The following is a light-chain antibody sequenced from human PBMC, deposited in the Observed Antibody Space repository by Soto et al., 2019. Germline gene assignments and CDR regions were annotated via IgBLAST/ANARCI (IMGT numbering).Light chain of an antibody. V-gene: IGLV2-14*01. CDR2: EAT. J-gene: IGLJ1*01. CDR1: SSDIGASNF. CDR3: LSYKTDNTFV. Sequence: QSALTQPASVSGSPGQSITVSCTGTSSDIGASNFVSWYQHLPGRAPKVIIYEATNRPSGVSDRFSGSKAGITASLTISGLQADDEAEYFCLSYKTDNTFVFGTGTKVTVL.